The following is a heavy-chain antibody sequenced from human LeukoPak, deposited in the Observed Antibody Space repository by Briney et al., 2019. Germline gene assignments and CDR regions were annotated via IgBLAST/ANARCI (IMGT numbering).Heavy chain of an antibody. V-gene: IGHV3-64*01. CDR1: GFTFSSYA. CDR3: ARSTDIAVVVAAKPLDY. CDR2: ISSNGGST. D-gene: IGHD2-15*01. Sequence: GGSVRLSCAASGFTFSSYAMHWVRQAPGKGLEYVSAISSNGGSTYYANSVKGRFTLSRDNSKNTLYLQMGSLRAEDLAVYYCARSTDIAVVVAAKPLDYWGQGTLVTVSS. J-gene: IGHJ4*02.